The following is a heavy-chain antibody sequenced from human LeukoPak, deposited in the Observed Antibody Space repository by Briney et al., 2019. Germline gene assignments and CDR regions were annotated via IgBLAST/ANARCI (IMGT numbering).Heavy chain of an antibody. CDR1: GFTFSNHW. J-gene: IGHJ4*02. Sequence: GGSLRLSCTASGFTFSNHWMSWVRQAPGKGLEWVANIKQDGSEKYYVNSVKGRFTISRDNAKNSLYLQMNSLRAEDTAVYYCARGGGSYYNYWGQGTLVTVSS. CDR2: IKQDGSEK. V-gene: IGHV3-7*04. CDR3: ARGGGSYYNY. D-gene: IGHD1-26*01.